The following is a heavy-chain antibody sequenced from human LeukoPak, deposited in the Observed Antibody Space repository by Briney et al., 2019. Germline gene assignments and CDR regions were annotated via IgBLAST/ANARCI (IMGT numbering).Heavy chain of an antibody. CDR1: GFTFSSYA. J-gene: IGHJ6*02. Sequence: PGRSLRLSCAASGFTFSSYAMHWVRQAPGKGLEWVAVISYDGSNKYYADSVKGRFTISRDNSKNTLYLQMNSLSAEDTAVYYCIEGIQVFRGNYCYYGMDVWGQGTTVTVSS. V-gene: IGHV3-30-3*01. D-gene: IGHD3-10*01. CDR2: ISYDGSNK. CDR3: IEGIQVFRGNYCYYGMDV.